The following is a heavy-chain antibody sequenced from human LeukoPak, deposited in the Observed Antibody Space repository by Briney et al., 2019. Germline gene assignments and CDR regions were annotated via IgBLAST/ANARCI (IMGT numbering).Heavy chain of an antibody. CDR2: TYYRSKWYN. Sequence: SQTPSLTCAISGDSVSSNSAAWNWIRQSPSRGLEWLGRTYYRSKWYNDYAVSVKSRININPDTSKNQFSLQLISVTPEDTAVYYCARVPRITMVRGVIIPYFDYWGQGTLVTVSS. J-gene: IGHJ4*02. CDR3: ARVPRITMVRGVIIPYFDY. V-gene: IGHV6-1*01. D-gene: IGHD3-10*01. CDR1: GDSVSSNSAA.